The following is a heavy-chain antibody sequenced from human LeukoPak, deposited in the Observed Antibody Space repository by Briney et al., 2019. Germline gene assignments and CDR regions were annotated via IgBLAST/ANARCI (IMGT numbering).Heavy chain of an antibody. CDR1: GGSISSYY. CDR3: ARDHIVVVPAAISWFDP. D-gene: IGHD2-2*01. V-gene: IGHV4-4*07. Sequence: SETLSLTCTVSGGSISSYYWSWIRQPAGKGLEWIGRIYTSGSANYNPSLKSRVTMSVNTPKNQFSLKLSSVTAADTAVYYCARDHIVVVPAAISWFDPWGQGTLVTVSS. J-gene: IGHJ5*02. CDR2: IYTSGSA.